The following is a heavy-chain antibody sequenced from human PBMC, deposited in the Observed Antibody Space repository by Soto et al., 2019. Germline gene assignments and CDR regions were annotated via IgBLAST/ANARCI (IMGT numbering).Heavy chain of an antibody. J-gene: IGHJ5*02. CDR1: GGSLSDYY. V-gene: IGHV4-59*01. CDR3: ARGGIAARKGRWFDP. D-gene: IGHD6-6*01. CDR2: IHYSGST. Sequence: SATLSLSFTVYGGSLSDYYWTLIRQPPGKGLEWIGYIHYSGSTNYNPSLKSRVTISVDTSKNQFSLKLRSVTAADTAMYHCARGGIAARKGRWFDPWGQGAPVTVSS.